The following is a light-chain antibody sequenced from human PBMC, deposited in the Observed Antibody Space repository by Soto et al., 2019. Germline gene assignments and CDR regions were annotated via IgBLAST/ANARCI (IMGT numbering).Light chain of an antibody. CDR1: QDISNW. V-gene: IGKV1-12*01. CDR2: SAS. J-gene: IGKJ4*01. Sequence: DIQMTQSPSSVSASVGDRVTITCRASQDISNWLGWYQHKPGKAPKLLIYSASTLQSGVPSRFSGSGSGTDFTLTISSLQPEDSATYSCQESNTFPPTFGGGTKVEIK. CDR3: QESNTFPPT.